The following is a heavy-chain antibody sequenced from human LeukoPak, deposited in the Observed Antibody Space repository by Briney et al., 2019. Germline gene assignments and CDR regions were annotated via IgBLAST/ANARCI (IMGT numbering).Heavy chain of an antibody. CDR1: GFTFNTYT. Sequence: GGSLRLSCAASGFTFNTYTMYWVRQAPGKGLEWVSGISNSGGSTYYADSVKGRFTISRDNSKNTLYLQMNSLRAEDTALYYCAKGLERESRLDSWGQGTLVTVSS. V-gene: IGHV3-23*01. J-gene: IGHJ4*02. CDR2: ISNSGGST. D-gene: IGHD1-1*01. CDR3: AKGLERESRLDS.